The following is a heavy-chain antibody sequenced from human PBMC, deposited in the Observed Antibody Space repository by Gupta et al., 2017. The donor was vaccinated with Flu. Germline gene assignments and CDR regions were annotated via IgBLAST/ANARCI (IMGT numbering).Heavy chain of an antibody. D-gene: IGHD3-3*01. V-gene: IGHV1-8*01. Sequence: QVQLVQSGAEVKKPGASVKVSCKASGYTFTSYDINWVRQATGQGLEWMGWMNPNSGNTGYAQKFQGRVTMTRNTSISTAYMELSSLRSEDTAVYYCSRGGNDFWSGYKYGMDAWGQGTTVTVSS. CDR1: GYTFTSYD. J-gene: IGHJ6*02. CDR3: SRGGNDFWSGYKYGMDA. CDR2: MNPNSGNT.